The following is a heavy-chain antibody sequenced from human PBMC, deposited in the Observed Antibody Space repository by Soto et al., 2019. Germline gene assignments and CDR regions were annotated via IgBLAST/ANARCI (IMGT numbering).Heavy chain of an antibody. D-gene: IGHD2-21*01. CDR1: GDPISGGDYY. Sequence: VQLQESGPRLVKPSQTLSLTCMVSGDPISGGDYYWSWIRQPPGKGLEWIGYIYYDETTYYNPSLKNLVALSIDMSNNQISLNVTSVTAADTAVYYFARGDAYYVGGAFDVWGQG. J-gene: IGHJ3*01. CDR3: ARGDAYYVGGAFDV. V-gene: IGHV4-30-4*01. CDR2: IYYDETT.